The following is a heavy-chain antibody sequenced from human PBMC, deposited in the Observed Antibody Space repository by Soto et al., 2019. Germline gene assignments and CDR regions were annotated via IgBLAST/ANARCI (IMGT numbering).Heavy chain of an antibody. D-gene: IGHD5-12*01. V-gene: IGHV1-3*01. CDR1: GYTFTSYA. CDR2: INAGNGNT. CDR3: ARDVYSGYDPNFDY. J-gene: IGHJ4*02. Sequence: WASVKVSCKASGYTFTSYAMHWVRQAPGQRLEWMGWINAGNGNTKYSQKFQGRVTITRDTSASTAYMELSSLRSEDTAVYYCARDVYSGYDPNFDYWGQGTLVTVSS.